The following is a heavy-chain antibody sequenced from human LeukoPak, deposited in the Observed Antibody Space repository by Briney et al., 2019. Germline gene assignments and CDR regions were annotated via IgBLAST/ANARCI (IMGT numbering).Heavy chain of an antibody. J-gene: IGHJ4*02. Sequence: ASVKVSCKASGYTFTSYAMHWVRQAPGQRLEWMGWINAGNGNTKYSQKFQGRVTITRDTSASTAYMELSSLRSEDTAVYYCARVRYGLWFGETSYYFDYWGQGTLVTVSS. D-gene: IGHD3-10*01. V-gene: IGHV1-3*01. CDR3: ARVRYGLWFGETSYYFDY. CDR2: INAGNGNT. CDR1: GYTFTSYA.